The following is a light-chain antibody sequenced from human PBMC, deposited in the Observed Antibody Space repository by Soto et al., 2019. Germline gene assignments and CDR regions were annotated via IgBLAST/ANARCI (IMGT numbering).Light chain of an antibody. V-gene: IGKV1-17*03. CDR1: QGISNY. Sequence: DIQMTQSPSAMSASVGDRVNITCRASQGISNYLAWFQLKPGKVPKRLMYAASTLQSGVPSRFSGSGSGTEFTLTISSLQPEDVATYYCLRHDLYPWTFGQGTKVEFK. CDR3: LRHDLYPWT. CDR2: AAS. J-gene: IGKJ1*01.